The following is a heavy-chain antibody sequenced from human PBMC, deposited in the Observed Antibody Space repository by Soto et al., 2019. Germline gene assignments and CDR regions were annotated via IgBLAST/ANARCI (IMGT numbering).Heavy chain of an antibody. CDR2: IYYSGST. CDR3: AYSSTPFDY. J-gene: IGHJ4*02. V-gene: IGHV4-30-4*01. D-gene: IGHD6-13*01. Sequence: PSETLSLTCTVSGRSISSGDYYWSWIRQPPGKGLGWIGYIYYSGSTYYNPSLKSRVTISVDTSKNQFSLKLSSVTAADTAVYYCAYSSTPFDYWGQGTLVTVS. CDR1: GRSISSGDYY.